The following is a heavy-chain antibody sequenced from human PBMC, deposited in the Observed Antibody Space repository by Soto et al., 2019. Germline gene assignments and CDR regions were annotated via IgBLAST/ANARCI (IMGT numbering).Heavy chain of an antibody. V-gene: IGHV3-23*01. CDR3: AKGSGSSWYST. Sequence: EVQLLESGGSLVQPGGSLRLSCAASGFTFSSYGMSWVRQAPGKGLEWVLAISGSGGSTYYADSVKGRFTFSRDNSKNTLYLQMNSLRAEDTAVYYCAKGSGSSWYSTWGQGTLVTVSS. CDR1: GFTFSSYG. J-gene: IGHJ4*02. D-gene: IGHD6-13*01. CDR2: ISGSGGST.